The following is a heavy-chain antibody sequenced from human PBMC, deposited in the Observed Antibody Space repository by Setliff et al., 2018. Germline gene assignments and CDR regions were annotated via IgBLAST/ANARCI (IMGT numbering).Heavy chain of an antibody. D-gene: IGHD5-12*01. V-gene: IGHV1-2*02. CDR3: ARDWAPLVATGLDY. CDR1: GYTFSDYY. CDR2: INLKGGGT. J-gene: IGHJ4*02. Sequence: ASVKVSCKASGYTFSDYYMYWVRQAPGQGLEWMGWINLKGGGTKYAQKFQGRVTMTRDTSISTAYMELSRLTSDDTAVYYCARDWAPLVATGLDYWGQGTQVTVSS.